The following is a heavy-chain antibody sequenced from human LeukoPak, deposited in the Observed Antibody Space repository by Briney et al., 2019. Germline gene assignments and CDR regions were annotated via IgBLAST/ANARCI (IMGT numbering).Heavy chain of an antibody. CDR1: GYTFTGYY. Sequence: VSVKVSCKASGYTFTGYYMHWVRQAPGQGLEWMGWINPNSGGTNYAQKFQGRVTMTRDTSISTAYMELSRLRSDDTAVYYCARMTIDIVVVPAAILYDYWGQGTLVTVSS. CDR2: INPNSGGT. CDR3: ARMTIDIVVVPAAILYDY. D-gene: IGHD2-2*01. J-gene: IGHJ4*02. V-gene: IGHV1-2*02.